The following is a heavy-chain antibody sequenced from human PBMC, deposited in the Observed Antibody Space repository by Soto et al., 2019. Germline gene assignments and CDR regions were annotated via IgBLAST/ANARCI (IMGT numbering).Heavy chain of an antibody. D-gene: IGHD6-19*01. J-gene: IGHJ4*02. V-gene: IGHV1-46*01. CDR2: INPSGGST. CDR3: AKANQYSSGWYVVDY. Sequence: ASVKVSCKASGYTFTSYYMHWVRQAPGQGLEWMGIINPSGGSTSYAQKFQGRVTMTRDTSTSTVYMELSSLRSEDTAVYYCAKANQYSSGWYVVDYWGQGTLVTAPQ. CDR1: GYTFTSYY.